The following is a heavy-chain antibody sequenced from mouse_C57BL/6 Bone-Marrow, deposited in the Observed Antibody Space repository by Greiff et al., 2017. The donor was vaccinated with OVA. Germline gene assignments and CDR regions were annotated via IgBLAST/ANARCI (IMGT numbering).Heavy chain of an antibody. Sequence: DVQLQESGPGLVKPSQSLSLTCSVTGYSITSGYYWTWIRQFPGNKLEWMGYISYDGSNNYNPSLKNRISITRDTSKNQFFLKLNSVTTEDTATYYCARWVYYDYDDYFDYWGQGTTLTVSS. CDR2: ISYDGSN. CDR3: ARWVYYDYDDYFDY. D-gene: IGHD2-4*01. V-gene: IGHV3-6*01. J-gene: IGHJ2*01. CDR1: GYSITSGYY.